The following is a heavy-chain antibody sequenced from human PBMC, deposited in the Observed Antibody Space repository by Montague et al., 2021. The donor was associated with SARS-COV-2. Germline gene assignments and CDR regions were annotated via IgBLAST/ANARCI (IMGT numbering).Heavy chain of an antibody. CDR3: ARQRRGGLVSTPRFFDY. D-gene: IGHD6-19*01. V-gene: IGHV4-39*01. J-gene: IGHJ4*02. CDR2: IYYSGST. Sequence: SETLSLTCTVSGGSISSSSYYWGWIRQPPGKGLEWIGSIYYSGSTXYNPSVKSRVTISVDTSKNQFSLKLSSVTAADTAVYYCARQRRGGLVSTPRFFDYWGQGTLVTVSS. CDR1: GGSISSSSYY.